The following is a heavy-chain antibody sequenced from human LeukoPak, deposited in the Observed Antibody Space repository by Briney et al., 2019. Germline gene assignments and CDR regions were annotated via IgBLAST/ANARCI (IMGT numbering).Heavy chain of an antibody. V-gene: IGHV4-59*08. CDR2: IYYSGST. CDR1: GGSISSYY. CDR3: ARREVADY. J-gene: IGHJ4*02. D-gene: IGHD5-12*01. Sequence: PSETLSLTCTVSGGSISSYYWSWIRQPPGKGLEWIGYIYYSGSTNYNPSLKSRVTISVDTSKNQFSLKLSSVTAADTAVYYCARREVADYWGQGTLVTVSS.